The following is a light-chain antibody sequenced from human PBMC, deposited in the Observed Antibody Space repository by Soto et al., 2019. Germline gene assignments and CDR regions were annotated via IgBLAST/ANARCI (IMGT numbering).Light chain of an antibody. J-gene: IGLJ1*01. CDR3: SSYAGSEDV. CDR1: SSDVGGYNY. CDR2: EVT. Sequence: QSALTQPPSASGSPGQSVTISCTGTSSDVGGYNYVSWYQQHPGKAPKLMIYEVTKRPSGVPDRFSGSKSGNTASLTVSGLQAEDEADYYCSSYAGSEDVFRTGTKVTVL. V-gene: IGLV2-8*01.